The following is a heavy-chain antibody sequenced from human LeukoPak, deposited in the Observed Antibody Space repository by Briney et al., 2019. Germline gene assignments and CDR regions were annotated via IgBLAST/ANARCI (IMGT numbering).Heavy chain of an antibody. V-gene: IGHV4-30-2*01. D-gene: IGHD3-22*01. J-gene: IGHJ1*01. Sequence: NPSETLSLTCAVSGGSISSGGYSWSWIRQPPGKGLEWIGYIYHSGSTYYNPSLKSRVTISVDTSKNQFSLKLRSVTAADTAVYYCARGVNDFHDSSGYRTLGYFQHWGQGTLVSVSS. CDR1: GGSISSGGYS. CDR3: ARGVNDFHDSSGYRTLGYFQH. CDR2: IYHSGST.